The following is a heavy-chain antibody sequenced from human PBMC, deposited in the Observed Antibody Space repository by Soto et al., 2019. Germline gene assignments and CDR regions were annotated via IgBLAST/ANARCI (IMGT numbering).Heavy chain of an antibody. J-gene: IGHJ4*02. V-gene: IGHV3-7*04. CDR2: IKEDGSEK. CDR3: AADPRPQLVPIDY. Sequence: PGGSLRLSCEASGFTFTNYWMSWVRQAPGKGLEWVANIKEDGSEKYYVDSVKGRFTISRDNAKNSLYLQMNSLRAEDTAVYYCAADPRPQLVPIDYWGQGTLVTVSS. CDR1: GFTFTNYW. D-gene: IGHD6-6*01.